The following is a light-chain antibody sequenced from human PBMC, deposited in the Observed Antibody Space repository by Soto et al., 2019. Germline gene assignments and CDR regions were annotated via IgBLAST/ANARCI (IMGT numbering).Light chain of an antibody. Sequence: EIVLTQSPATLSLSPGERATLSCRACQSVSSYLAWYQQKPGQTPRLLIYDASSRATGIPARFSGSGSGTDFTLTISSLEPEDFAVYYCQQRSNWPPLTFGGGTKVEIK. CDR1: QSVSSY. V-gene: IGKV3-11*01. CDR2: DAS. CDR3: QQRSNWPPLT. J-gene: IGKJ4*01.